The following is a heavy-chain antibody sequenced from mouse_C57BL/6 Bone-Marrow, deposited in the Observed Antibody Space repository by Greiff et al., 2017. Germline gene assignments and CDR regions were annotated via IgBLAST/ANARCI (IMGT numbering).Heavy chain of an antibody. D-gene: IGHD1-1*01. CDR2: IDPENGDT. J-gene: IGHJ2*01. CDR3: TTWSPYGSSHYCDY. V-gene: IGHV14-4*01. Sequence: EVQLQQSGAELVRPGASVKLSCTASGFNIKDDYMHWVKQRPEQGLEWIGWIDPENGDTEYASKFQGKATITADTSSNTAYLQLSSLTSEDSAVYYGTTWSPYGSSHYCDYWGQGTTLTVSS. CDR1: GFNIKDDY.